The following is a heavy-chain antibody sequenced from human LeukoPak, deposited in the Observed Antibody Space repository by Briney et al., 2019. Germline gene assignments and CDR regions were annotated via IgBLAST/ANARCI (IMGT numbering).Heavy chain of an antibody. CDR1: GFTFSRYA. CDR3: ASTYSYDSSGYYPFDY. J-gene: IGHJ4*02. CDR2: ITNNGRST. V-gene: IGHV3-64D*06. D-gene: IGHD3-22*01. Sequence: GGSLRLSCSASGFTFSRYAMHSVRQPPGKGLEYVSAITNNGRSTYYADSVKGRFTISRDNSKNTLYLQMSSLRAEDTAVYYCASTYSYDSSGYYPFDYWGQGTLVTVPS.